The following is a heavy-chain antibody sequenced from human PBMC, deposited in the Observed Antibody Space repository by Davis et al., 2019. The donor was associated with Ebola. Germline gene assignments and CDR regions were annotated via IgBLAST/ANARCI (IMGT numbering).Heavy chain of an antibody. V-gene: IGHV4-34*01. CDR3: ARSQWLVHSYGY. CDR2: ISHSGTT. Sequence: MPSETLSLTCAVYGGSFSGYYWSWIRQPPGKGLEWIGEISHSGTTKYNPSLKSRVTISVDTSKNQFSLKLTSMTAADTAVYYCARSQWLVHSYGYWGQGTLVTVSS. D-gene: IGHD6-19*01. CDR1: GGSFSGYY. J-gene: IGHJ4*02.